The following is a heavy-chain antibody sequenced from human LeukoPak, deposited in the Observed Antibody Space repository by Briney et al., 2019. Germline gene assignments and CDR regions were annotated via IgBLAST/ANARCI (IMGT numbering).Heavy chain of an antibody. CDR1: GYSFTSYW. CDR2: IYPGDSDT. D-gene: IGHD3-10*01. V-gene: IGHV5-51*01. CDR3: ARLAYYYGSGSFTSFDP. Sequence: GESLKISCKGSGYSFTSYWIGWVRQMPGKGLEWMVIIYPGDSDTRYSPSFQGQVTISADKSISTAYLQWSSLKASDTAMYYCARLAYYYGSGSFTSFDPWGQGTLVTVSS. J-gene: IGHJ5*02.